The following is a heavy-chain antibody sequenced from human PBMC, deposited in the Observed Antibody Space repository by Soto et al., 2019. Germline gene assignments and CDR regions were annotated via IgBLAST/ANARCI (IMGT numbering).Heavy chain of an antibody. CDR1: GGSIISYY. Sequence: SETLSLTCTVSGGSIISYYWSWIRQPPWKGLEWIGYIYNSGRTNYNPSLKSRVTISVDTSKNQFSLKLSSVTAADTAVYYCARRYGYSFDYWGQGTLVTVSS. CDR2: IYNSGRT. J-gene: IGHJ4*02. CDR3: ARRYGYSFDY. V-gene: IGHV4-59*08. D-gene: IGHD1-1*01.